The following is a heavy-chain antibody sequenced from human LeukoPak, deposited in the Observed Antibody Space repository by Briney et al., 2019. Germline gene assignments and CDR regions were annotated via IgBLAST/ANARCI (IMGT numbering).Heavy chain of an antibody. J-gene: IGHJ5*02. Sequence: PGGSLRLSCAASGFTFSSYGMHWVRQAPGKGLEWVAFIRYDGSNKYYADSVKGRFTISRDNSKNTLYLQMNSLRAEDTAVYYCAKDARPLNWNDWFDPWGQGTLVTVSS. V-gene: IGHV3-30*02. D-gene: IGHD1-20*01. CDR3: AKDARPLNWNDWFDP. CDR2: IRYDGSNK. CDR1: GFTFSSYG.